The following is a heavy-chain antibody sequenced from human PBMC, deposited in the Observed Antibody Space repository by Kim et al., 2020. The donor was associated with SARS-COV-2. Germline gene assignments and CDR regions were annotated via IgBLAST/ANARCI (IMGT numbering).Heavy chain of an antibody. CDR3: ARAQDYYYGMDV. V-gene: IGHV4-34*01. J-gene: IGHJ6*02. CDR1: GGSFSGYY. CDR2: INHSGST. Sequence: SETLSLTCAVYGGSFSGYYWSWIRQPPGKGLEWIGEINHSGSTNYNPSLKSRVTISVDTSKNQFSLKLSSVTAADTAVYYCARAQDYYYGMDVWGQGTTVTVSS.